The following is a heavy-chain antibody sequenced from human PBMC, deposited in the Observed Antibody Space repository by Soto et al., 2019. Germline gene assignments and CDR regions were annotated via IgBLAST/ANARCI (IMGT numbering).Heavy chain of an antibody. J-gene: IGHJ6*02. V-gene: IGHV3-30-3*01. CDR2: ISYDGSNK. D-gene: IGHD3-9*01. Sequence: QVQLVESGGGVVQPGRSLRLSCAASGFTFSSYAMHWVRQAPGKGLEWVAVISYDGSNKCYADSVKGRFTISRDNSKNTLYLQMNSLRAEDTAVYYCARDLGYYDILTGYYYYYYGMDVWGQGTTVTVSS. CDR3: ARDLGYYDILTGYYYYYYGMDV. CDR1: GFTFSSYA.